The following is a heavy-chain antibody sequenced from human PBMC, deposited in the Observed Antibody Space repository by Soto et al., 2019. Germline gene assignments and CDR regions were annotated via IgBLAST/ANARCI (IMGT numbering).Heavy chain of an antibody. CDR3: ARARLRDNFDY. CDR2: IYYTGST. V-gene: IGHV4-31*03. Sequence: PSETLSLTCTFSGGSISSGGYYWNWIRQHPGKGLEWIGYIYYTGSTYYNPSLESRVSISVDTSKNQFSLKLSSVTAADTAIYYCARARLRDNFDYWGQGTLVTVSS. J-gene: IGHJ4*02. CDR1: GGSISSGGYY. D-gene: IGHD2-15*01.